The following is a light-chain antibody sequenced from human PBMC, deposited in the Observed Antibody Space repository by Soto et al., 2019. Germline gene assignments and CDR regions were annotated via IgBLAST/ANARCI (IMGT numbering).Light chain of an antibody. CDR3: QVWDIMTDNYV. Sequence: SSELTQPPSVSVAPEKTTTITCGGNNIGDKRVHWYRQKSGQAPVLLISYDRDRPSGIPERFSGSNSGNTATLTISRVEAGDEADYYCQVWDIMTDNYVFGGGTKLTVL. J-gene: IGLJ1*01. V-gene: IGLV3-21*04. CDR1: NIGDKR. CDR2: YDR.